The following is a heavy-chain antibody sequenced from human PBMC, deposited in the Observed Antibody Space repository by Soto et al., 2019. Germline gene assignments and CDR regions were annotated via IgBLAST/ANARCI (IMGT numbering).Heavy chain of an antibody. CDR3: ARHKVGSGSAYFDY. J-gene: IGHJ4*02. V-gene: IGHV1-69*02. D-gene: IGHD3-10*01. Sequence: SVKVSCKASGGTFSSYTISWVRQAPGQGLEWMGRIIPILGIANYAQKFQGRVTITADKSTSTAYMELSSLRSEDTAVYYCARHKVGSGSAYFDYWGQGTLVTVSS. CDR2: IIPILGIA. CDR1: GGTFSSYT.